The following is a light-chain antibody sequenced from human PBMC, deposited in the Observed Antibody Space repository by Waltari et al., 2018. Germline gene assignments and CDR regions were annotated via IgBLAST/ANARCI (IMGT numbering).Light chain of an antibody. Sequence: QITPSPSSLSASVGDRDTITCQASQDIINYLNWYQQKPGNAPTLLLYDGSNLETRVSSTFSGSRSETDVTFSISSLQPEDIATYDCQQYDNLLLTLGPATKVAIK. CDR1: QDIINY. CDR2: DGS. V-gene: IGKV1-33*01. CDR3: QQYDNLLLT. J-gene: IGKJ3*01.